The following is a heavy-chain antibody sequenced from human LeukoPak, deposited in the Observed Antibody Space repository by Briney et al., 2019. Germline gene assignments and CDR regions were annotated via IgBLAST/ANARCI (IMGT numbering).Heavy chain of an antibody. CDR1: GFTFSAYW. J-gene: IGHJ4*02. CDR2: IKQDGSEK. CDR3: ARSQTTTVAGTWDY. Sequence: GGSLRLSCAASGFTFSAYWMSCVRQAPGKGLEWVANIKQDGSEKYYVDSVKGQFTISRDNAKNSLYLQMNSLRAEDTAVYYCARSQTTTVAGTWDYWGQGTLVTVSS. D-gene: IGHD6-19*01. V-gene: IGHV3-7*01.